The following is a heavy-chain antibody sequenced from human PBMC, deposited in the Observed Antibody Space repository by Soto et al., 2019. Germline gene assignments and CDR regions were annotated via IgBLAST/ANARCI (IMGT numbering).Heavy chain of an antibody. CDR2: IIPIFGTA. V-gene: IGHV1-69*12. Sequence: QVQLVQSGAEVKKPGSSVKVSCKASGGTFSSYAISWVRQAPGQGLEWMGGIIPIFGTANYAQKFQGIVTITADESTSTAYMALSSLRSEDTAVDYCARGEIVVVVAALGAFDYCGQGTLVTVSS. J-gene: IGHJ4*02. CDR1: GGTFSSYA. D-gene: IGHD2-15*01. CDR3: ARGEIVVVVAALGAFDY.